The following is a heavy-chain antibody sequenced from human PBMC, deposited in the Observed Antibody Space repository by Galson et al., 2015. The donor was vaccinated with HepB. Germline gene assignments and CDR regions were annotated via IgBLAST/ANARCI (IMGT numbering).Heavy chain of an antibody. CDR1: GYTFTSYG. J-gene: IGHJ6*03. V-gene: IGHV1-18*01. Sequence: SVKVSCKASGYTFTSYGISWVRQAPGQGLEWMGWISTYNGNTNFVQKVQGRVTMTTDTSTSTAHMELRSLRSDDTAVYYCARGSFGGVSGGDYSYYYMDVWGKGTTVTVSS. CDR2: ISTYNGNT. CDR3: ARGSFGGVSGGDYSYYYMDV. D-gene: IGHD3-3*01.